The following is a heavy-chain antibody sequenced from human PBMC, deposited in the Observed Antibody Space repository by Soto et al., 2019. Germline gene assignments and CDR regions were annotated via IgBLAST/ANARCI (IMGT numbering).Heavy chain of an antibody. J-gene: IGHJ5*01. Sequence: QVHLVQSGAEVRKPGSSLRVSSKSSGATFSTTGISWVRQAPGQGLEWMGGIIPLFGTPKYARKFQGRVSITADESTNTVYMELNSLRPDDAAVYYCARASPVICGGDPCYRLDSSFDSWGQGSLVIVSS. D-gene: IGHD2-21*02. CDR3: ARASPVICGGDPCYRLDSSFDS. CDR2: IIPLFGTP. CDR1: GATFSTTG. V-gene: IGHV1-69*01.